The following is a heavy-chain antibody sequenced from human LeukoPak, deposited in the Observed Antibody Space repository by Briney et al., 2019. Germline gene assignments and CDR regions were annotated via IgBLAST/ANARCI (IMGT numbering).Heavy chain of an antibody. CDR2: ISGPGGGA. Sequence: GGSLRLSCAASGFTFSSYSMSWVRQAPGKGLEWVSGISGPGGGAYYADSVKGRFTISRDNSKNTLYLQMGSLRAEDTAVYYCAELGITMIGGVWGKGTTVTISS. CDR1: GFTFSSYS. CDR3: AELGITMIGGV. V-gene: IGHV3-23*01. D-gene: IGHD3-10*02. J-gene: IGHJ6*04.